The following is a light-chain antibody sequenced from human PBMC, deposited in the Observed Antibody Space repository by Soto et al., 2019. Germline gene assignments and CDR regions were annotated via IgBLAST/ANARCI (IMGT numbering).Light chain of an antibody. Sequence: QSVLTQPASVSGSPGQSITISCTGTSSDVGAYNYVSWYQHHPGKAPKLMIYDVSNRPSGVSNRFSGSKSGNTASLTISGLQVEDEADYYCNSFTTSSTLVFGGGTQLTVL. J-gene: IGLJ7*01. CDR3: NSFTTSSTLV. CDR1: SSDVGAYNY. V-gene: IGLV2-14*03. CDR2: DVS.